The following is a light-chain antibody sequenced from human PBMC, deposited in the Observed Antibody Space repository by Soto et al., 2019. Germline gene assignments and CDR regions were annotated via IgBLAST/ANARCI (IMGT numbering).Light chain of an antibody. CDR1: QSVSSNY. CDR3: QQYGSSPQT. CDR2: GAS. J-gene: IGKJ2*01. Sequence: EIVLTQSTGTLSLSPGERATLSCRASQSVSSNYLAWYQQKPGQAPRLLIYGASSRATGIPDRFSGSGSGTDFTLTISRLEPEDFAVYYCQQYGSSPQTFGQGTKLEIK. V-gene: IGKV3-20*01.